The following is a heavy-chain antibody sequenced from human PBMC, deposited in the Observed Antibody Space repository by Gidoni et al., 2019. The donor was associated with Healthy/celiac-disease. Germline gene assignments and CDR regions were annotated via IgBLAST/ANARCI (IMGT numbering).Heavy chain of an antibody. J-gene: IGHJ4*02. V-gene: IGHV4-34*01. CDR2: INHSGST. Sequence: VQLQQWGAGLLKPSETLSLTCAVYGGSFSGDYWSWIRQPPGKGLEWLVEINHSGSTNYNPSLTSRVTISVDTATNQSSRKLRSVTAADTAVYYCARELLFIPSTNIVVVVASTSLFDYWGQGTLVTVSS. D-gene: IGHD2-15*01. CDR1: GGSFSGDY. CDR3: ARELLFIPSTNIVVVVASTSLFDY.